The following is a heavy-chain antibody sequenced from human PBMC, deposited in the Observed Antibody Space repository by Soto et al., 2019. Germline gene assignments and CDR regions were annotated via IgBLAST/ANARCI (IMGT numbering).Heavy chain of an antibody. CDR1: GFTGSHKY. CDR2: IYSGGTT. Sequence: GGSLRLSCAASGFTGSHKYMNWVRQAPGKGPEWVSVIYSGGTTHYADSVKDRFTISRDDSENTLYLHMTSLRAEDTAVYYCATDGYYDSSGSYLTFHYWGQGALVTVSS. CDR3: ATDGYYDSSGSYLTFHY. D-gene: IGHD3-22*01. V-gene: IGHV3-66*01. J-gene: IGHJ4*02.